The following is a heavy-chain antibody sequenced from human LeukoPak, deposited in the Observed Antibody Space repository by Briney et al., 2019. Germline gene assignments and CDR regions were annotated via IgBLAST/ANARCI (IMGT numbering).Heavy chain of an antibody. J-gene: IGHJ4*02. CDR2: INPNSGGT. Sequence: ASVKVSCKASGGTFSSYAISWVRQAPGQGLEWMGRINPNSGGTNYAQKFQGRVTMTRDTSISTAYMELSRLRSDDTAVYYCARDCGGGSCYSYWGQGPLVTVSS. CDR1: GGTFSSYA. D-gene: IGHD2-15*01. CDR3: ARDCGGGSCYSY. V-gene: IGHV1-2*06.